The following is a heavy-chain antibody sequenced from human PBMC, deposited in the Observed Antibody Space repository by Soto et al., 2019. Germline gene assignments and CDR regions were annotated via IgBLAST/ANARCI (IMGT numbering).Heavy chain of an antibody. CDR2: IYHSGST. J-gene: IGHJ4*02. V-gene: IGHV4-30-2*01. CDR3: ARGSGWYVIDY. CDR1: GGSISGGGYS. D-gene: IGHD6-19*01. Sequence: PSETLSLTCAVSGGSISGGGYSWSWIRQPPGKGLEWIGYIYHSGSTYYNPSLKSRVTISVDRSKNQFSLKLSSVTAADTAVYYCARGSGWYVIDYWGQGTLVTVSS.